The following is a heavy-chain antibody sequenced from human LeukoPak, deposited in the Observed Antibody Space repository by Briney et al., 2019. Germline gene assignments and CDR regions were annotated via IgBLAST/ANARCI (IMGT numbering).Heavy chain of an antibody. J-gene: IGHJ4*02. CDR1: GFTFSSYA. D-gene: IGHD4-11*01. V-gene: IGHV3-23*01. Sequence: GGSLRLSCAASGFTFSSYAMSWVRQAPGKGLEWVSAISGSGGSTYYADSVKGRFTISRDNSKNTLYLQMNSLRAEDTAVYYCGSHGGTTVTATFYNYFDYWGQGTLVTVSS. CDR3: GSHGGTTVTATFYNYFDY. CDR2: ISGSGGST.